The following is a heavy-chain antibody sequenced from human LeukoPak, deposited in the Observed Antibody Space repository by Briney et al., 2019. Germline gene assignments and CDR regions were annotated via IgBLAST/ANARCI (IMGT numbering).Heavy chain of an antibody. V-gene: IGHV4-4*07. D-gene: IGHD3-22*01. J-gene: IGHJ6*02. CDR2: IFTSGSS. CDR1: GGSISSYD. CDR3: ARDPSYDSSGYPNYYYYGMDV. Sequence: SETLSLTCAVSGGSISSYDGSWIRQPAGKGLEWMGRIFTSGSSNYNPSLKSRVTMSVDTSKNQFSLKLSSVTAADTGVYYCARDPSYDSSGYPNYYYYGMDVWGQGTTVTVSS.